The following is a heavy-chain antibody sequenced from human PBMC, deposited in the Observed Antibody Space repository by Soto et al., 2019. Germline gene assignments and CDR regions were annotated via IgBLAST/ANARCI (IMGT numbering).Heavy chain of an antibody. CDR3: AKALDCTTTGAVDI. CDR2: SSGSGGST. V-gene: IGHV3-23*01. CDR1: GFTFSRYA. J-gene: IGHJ3*02. Sequence: EVQLLESGGGLVQPGGSLRLSCAASGFTFSRYAMSWVRQAPGKVLEWFSASSGSGGSTYYADSVKGRVTISRDNSKNTLYLQRNSLRADDPAVYYCAKALDCTTTGAVDIWGQGTMVSVSS. D-gene: IGHD1-1*01.